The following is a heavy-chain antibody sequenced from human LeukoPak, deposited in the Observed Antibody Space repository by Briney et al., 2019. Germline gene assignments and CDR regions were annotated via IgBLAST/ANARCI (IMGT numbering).Heavy chain of an antibody. D-gene: IGHD1-14*01. CDR3: SITGHSWEYF. J-gene: IGHJ4*02. CDR2: INPYDFDT. Sequence: GESLKISCKISGYTLTKYWIGWARQMPGKGLEWMGIINPYDFDTRYSPSSQGHVIISVDRSITTAYLQWSSLEASDSAMYYCSITGHSWEYFWGQGTLVTVSS. CDR1: GYTLTKYW. V-gene: IGHV5-51*01.